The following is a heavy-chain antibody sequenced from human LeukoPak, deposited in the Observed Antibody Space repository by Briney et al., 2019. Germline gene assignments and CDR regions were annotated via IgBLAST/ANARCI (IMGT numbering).Heavy chain of an antibody. D-gene: IGHD6-13*01. Sequence: ASVKVSCKASGYSFTSHDINWVRQATGQGLEWMGWMNPNSGDTGYAQKFQDRVTMTRNTSISTAYLELSSLGSEDTAMYYCASALKRGSAGTLIDHWGQGTLVTVSS. CDR2: MNPNSGDT. J-gene: IGHJ4*02. CDR3: ASALKRGSAGTLIDH. CDR1: GYSFTSHD. V-gene: IGHV1-8*01.